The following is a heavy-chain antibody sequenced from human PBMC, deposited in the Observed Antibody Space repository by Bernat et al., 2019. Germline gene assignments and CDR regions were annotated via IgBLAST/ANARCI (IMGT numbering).Heavy chain of an antibody. D-gene: IGHD6-19*01. J-gene: IGHJ6*02. CDR3: AILPPSKYSSGWSLLAPDYYYGMDV. CDR1: GFTFSSYA. Sequence: QVQLVESGGGVVQPGRSLRLSCAASGFTFSSYAMHWVRQAPGKGLEWVAVISYDGSNKYYADSVKGRFTISRDNSKNTLYLQMNSLRAEDTAVYYCAILPPSKYSSGWSLLAPDYYYGMDVWGQGTTVTVSS. V-gene: IGHV3-30-3*01. CDR2: ISYDGSNK.